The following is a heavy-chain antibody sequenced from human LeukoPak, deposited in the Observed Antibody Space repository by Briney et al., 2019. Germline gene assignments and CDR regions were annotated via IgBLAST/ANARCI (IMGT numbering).Heavy chain of an antibody. CDR1: GFTFNTNT. CDR3: AKAAGYSSSWWDY. D-gene: IGHD6-13*01. J-gene: IGHJ4*02. Sequence: PGGSLRLSCAASGFTFNTNTVGWVRQAPGKRLEWVASISSSSTYIYYADSVKGRFTISRDNSKNTLYLQMNSLRVEDTALYYCAKAAGYSSSWWDYWGQGTPVTVSS. V-gene: IGHV3-21*04. CDR2: ISSSSTYI.